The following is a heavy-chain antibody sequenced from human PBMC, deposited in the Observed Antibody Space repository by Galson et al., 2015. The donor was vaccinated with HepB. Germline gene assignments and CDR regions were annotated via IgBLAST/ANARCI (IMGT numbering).Heavy chain of an antibody. CDR1: GYTFTNYG. D-gene: IGHD3-16*01. CDR3: ARDGASDY. Sequence: SVKVSCKASGYTFTNYGISWVRQAPGQGLEWMGWISGYNGNTNYAQKIQGRVTMTTDTSTTTAYMELRSLRSDDTAVYYCARDGASDYWGQGTLVTVSS. V-gene: IGHV1-18*01. J-gene: IGHJ4*02. CDR2: ISGYNGNT.